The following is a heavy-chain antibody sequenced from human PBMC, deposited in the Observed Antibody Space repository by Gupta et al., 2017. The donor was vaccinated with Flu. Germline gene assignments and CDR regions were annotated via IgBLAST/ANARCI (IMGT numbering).Heavy chain of an antibody. V-gene: IGHV3-21*01. CDR3: ARSFAYDRGAYYDY. CDR2: ISSSSSYI. J-gene: IGHJ4*02. CDR1: GFTFSTYS. D-gene: IGHD3-22*01. Sequence: LVESGGGLVKPGGSLRLSCAASGFTFSTYSMNWVRQAPGKGLEWVSSISSSSSYIYYTDSVRGRFTVSRDNAMNSLYLQMASLRADDTAVYYCARSFAYDRGAYYDYWGQGALVAVSS.